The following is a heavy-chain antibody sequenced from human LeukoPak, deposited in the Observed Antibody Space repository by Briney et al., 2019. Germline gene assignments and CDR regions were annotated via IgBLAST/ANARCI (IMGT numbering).Heavy chain of an antibody. CDR3: AREKRGDFWSGPITSVDY. D-gene: IGHD3-3*01. Sequence: SETLSLTCTVSGGSISSYYWSWIRQPAGKGLEWIGRIYTSGSTNYNPSLKSRVTMSVDTSKNQFSLKLSSVTAADTAVYYCAREKRGDFWSGPITSVDYWGQGTLVTVSS. V-gene: IGHV4-4*07. CDR1: GGSISSYY. CDR2: IYTSGST. J-gene: IGHJ4*02.